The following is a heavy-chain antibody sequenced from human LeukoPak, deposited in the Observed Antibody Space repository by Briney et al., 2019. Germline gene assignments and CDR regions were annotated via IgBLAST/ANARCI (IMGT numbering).Heavy chain of an antibody. V-gene: IGHV3-23*01. J-gene: IGHJ4*02. Sequence: GGSLRLSCAASGFTFSSYAMSWVRQAPGKGLEWVSAISGSGGSTYYADSVKGRFTISTDNSKNTLYLQMTSERAVYTPVNDCAKEASAAIHYSDYWGQGTLVTVSS. D-gene: IGHD2-2*02. CDR2: ISGSGGST. CDR1: GFTFSSYA. CDR3: AKEASAAIHYSDY.